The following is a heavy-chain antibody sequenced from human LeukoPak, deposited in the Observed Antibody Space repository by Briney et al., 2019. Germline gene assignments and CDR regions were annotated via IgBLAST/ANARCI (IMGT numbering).Heavy chain of an antibody. CDR3: ARTPRGVDYLDY. V-gene: IGHV3-30-3*01. D-gene: IGHD3-16*01. J-gene: IGHJ4*01. CDR2: ISYDGSNK. Sequence: GGSLRLSCAASGFTFSSYAMHWVRQAPGKGLEWVAVISYDGSNKYYADSVKGRFTISRDNSKNTLYLQMNSLRAEDTAVYYCARTPRGVDYLDYWGQGTLVTVSS. CDR1: GFTFSSYA.